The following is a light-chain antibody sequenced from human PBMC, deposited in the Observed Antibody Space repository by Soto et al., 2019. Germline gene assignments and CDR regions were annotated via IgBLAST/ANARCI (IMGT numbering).Light chain of an antibody. J-gene: IGKJ2*01. Sequence: DIVMTQSPLSLPVTPGEPASISCRSSQSLLHSNGYNYLDWYLQKPGQSPQLLIYLGSNRASGVPDRFSGSGSGTDFTLKIRRVEAEDVGVYYCMQALPTADTFGQGTKLEIK. CDR3: MQALPTADT. CDR1: QSLLHSNGYNY. CDR2: LGS. V-gene: IGKV2-28*01.